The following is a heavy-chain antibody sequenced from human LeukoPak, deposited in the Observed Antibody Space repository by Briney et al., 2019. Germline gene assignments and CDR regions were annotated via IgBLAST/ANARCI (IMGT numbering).Heavy chain of an antibody. D-gene: IGHD3-3*01. J-gene: IGHJ4*02. CDR3: ARGITIFGVVINYYFDY. CDR1: GGSISSGGYY. Sequence: SQTLSLTCTVSGGSISSGGYYWSWIRQPPGKGLEWIGYIYHSGSTYYNPSLKSRVTISVDTSKNQFSLKLSSVTAADTAVYYCARGITIFGVVINYYFDYWGQGTLVTVSS. CDR2: IYHSGST. V-gene: IGHV4-30-2*05.